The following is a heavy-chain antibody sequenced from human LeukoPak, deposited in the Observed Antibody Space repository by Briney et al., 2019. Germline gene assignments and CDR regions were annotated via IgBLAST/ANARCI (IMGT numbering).Heavy chain of an antibody. V-gene: IGHV3-30*14. Sequence: GGSLRLSCAASGFTFSNYAMHWVRQAPGKGLEWVTFITDDGSNKYYADSVKGRFTISRDNSKNTLYLQVNSLRPEDTAMYYCARWRPIDAFDIWGQGTMVIVSS. CDR3: ARWRPIDAFDI. CDR1: GFTFSNYA. CDR2: ITDDGSNK. J-gene: IGHJ3*02. D-gene: IGHD3-3*01.